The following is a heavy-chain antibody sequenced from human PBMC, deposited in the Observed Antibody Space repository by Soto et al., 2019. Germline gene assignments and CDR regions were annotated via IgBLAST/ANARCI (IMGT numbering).Heavy chain of an antibody. CDR2: ISGSGGST. J-gene: IGHJ4*02. CDR1: GITFSDYA. V-gene: IGHV3-23*01. D-gene: IGHD3-10*01. CDR3: AKDRRYYGSGSYFICAY. Sequence: GGSLRLSCAASGITFSDYALSWVRQAPGKGLEWVSAISGSGGSTYYADSVKGRFTISRDNSRNTLYLQMNSLRAEDTAVYYCAKDRRYYGSGSYFICAYWGQGTLVTVSS.